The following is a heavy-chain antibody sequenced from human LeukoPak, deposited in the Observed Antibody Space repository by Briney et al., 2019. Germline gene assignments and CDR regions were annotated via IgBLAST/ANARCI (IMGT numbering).Heavy chain of an antibody. V-gene: IGHV4-38-2*01. Sequence: KPSETLSLTCSVSFFSIDTGYYWGWIQQTPGKGLEWIGNIYPGGNTYYNPSLKSRVIISVDTSRNQFSLSLASVTAADTAVYYCARSISSMRNWFDPWGQGTLVSVSS. D-gene: IGHD3-3*02. CDR1: FFSIDTGYY. CDR2: IYPGGNT. J-gene: IGHJ5*02. CDR3: ARSISSMRNWFDP.